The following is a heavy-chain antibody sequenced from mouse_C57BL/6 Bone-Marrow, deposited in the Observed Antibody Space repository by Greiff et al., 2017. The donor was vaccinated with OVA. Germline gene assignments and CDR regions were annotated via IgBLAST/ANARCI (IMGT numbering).Heavy chain of an antibody. CDR3: TRDRRFAY. CDR2: IDPETGGT. CDR1: GYTFTDYE. J-gene: IGHJ3*01. V-gene: IGHV1-15*01. Sequence: VKLMESGAELVRPGASVTLSCTASGYTFTDYEMHWVKQTPVHGLEWIGAIDPETGGTAYNQKFKGKAILTADKSSSTAYMELRSLTSEDSAVYYCTRDRRFAYWGQGTLVTVSA.